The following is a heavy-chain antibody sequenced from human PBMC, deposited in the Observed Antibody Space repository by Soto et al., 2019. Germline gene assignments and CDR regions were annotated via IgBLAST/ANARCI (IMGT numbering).Heavy chain of an antibody. J-gene: IGHJ4*02. Sequence: SETLSLTCTVAGGSISPFYWSWVRQPPGKGLEWIGYLYYSGNTNYNPSLRSRVTISVDASKNQVALRLTSVTAADTAVYYCARVGGVAARTFDYWGQGTVVTVSS. CDR2: LYYSGNT. V-gene: IGHV4-59*01. CDR3: ARVGGVAARTFDY. CDR1: GGSISPFY. D-gene: IGHD2-15*01.